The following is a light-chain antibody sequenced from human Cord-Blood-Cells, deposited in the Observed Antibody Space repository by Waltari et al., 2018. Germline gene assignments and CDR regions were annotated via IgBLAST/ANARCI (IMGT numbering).Light chain of an antibody. CDR3: SSYAGGNNLV. J-gene: IGLJ3*02. CDR2: EVS. Sequence: QSALTQPPSASGSPAQSVTISCTGTSSDVGGYNYVSWYHQHPGKAPKRMIYEVSKRPSGVPDRFSGSKSGNTASLTVSGLQAEDEADYYCSSYAGGNNLVFGGGTKLTVL. V-gene: IGLV2-8*01. CDR1: SSDVGGYNY.